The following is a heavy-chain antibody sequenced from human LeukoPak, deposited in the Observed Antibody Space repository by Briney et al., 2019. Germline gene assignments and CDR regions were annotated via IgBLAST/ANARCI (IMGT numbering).Heavy chain of an antibody. CDR3: ARGEEKAAAGLNAFDI. CDR1: GGSFSGYY. CDR2: INHSGST. V-gene: IGHV4-34*01. J-gene: IGHJ3*02. D-gene: IGHD6-13*01. Sequence: SETLSLTCAVYGGSFSGYYWSWIRQPPGKGLEWIGEINHSGSTNYNPSLKSRVTISVETSKNQLSLKLSSVTAADTAVYYCARGEEKAAAGLNAFDIWGQGTMVTVSS.